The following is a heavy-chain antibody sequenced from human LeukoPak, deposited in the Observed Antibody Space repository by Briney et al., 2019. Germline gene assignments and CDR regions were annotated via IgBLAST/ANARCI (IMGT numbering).Heavy chain of an antibody. D-gene: IGHD6-6*01. Sequence: SESLSLTCTVSGGSISSYYWSWIRQPPGKGLEWIGYIYYSGSINYNPSLKSRVTISVDTSKNQFSLKLSSVTAADTAVYYCARDIRYSSSSYYYYYYMDVWGKGTTVTVSS. CDR2: IYYSGSI. J-gene: IGHJ6*03. CDR1: GGSISSYY. CDR3: ARDIRYSSSSYYYYYYMDV. V-gene: IGHV4-59*01.